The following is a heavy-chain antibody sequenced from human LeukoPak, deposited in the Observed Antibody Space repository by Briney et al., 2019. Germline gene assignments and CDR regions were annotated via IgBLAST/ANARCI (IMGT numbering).Heavy chain of an antibody. CDR3: ARDDRSNTWSWFDP. V-gene: IGHV1-18*01. Sequence: GAPVKVSCKASGYTFTSYGISWVRQAPGQGLEWMGWISAYNGNTQYAQKLQGRVTMTTDTSTSTAYMELRSLRSDDTAVYYCARDDRSNTWSWFDPWGQGTLVTVSS. CDR1: GYTFTSYG. J-gene: IGHJ5*02. D-gene: IGHD1-1*01. CDR2: ISAYNGNT.